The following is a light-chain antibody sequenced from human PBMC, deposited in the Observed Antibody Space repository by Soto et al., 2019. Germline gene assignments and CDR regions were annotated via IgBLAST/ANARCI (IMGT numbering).Light chain of an antibody. V-gene: IGLV2-14*01. CDR1: STDVGRYNY. CDR3: TSYTSDSTYV. CDR2: DVS. Sequence: QSVLTQPASVSGSPGQSITISYTGTSTDVGRYNYVSWYQQHPGKAPKLMVYDVSNRPSWVSNRFSGSKSGITASLTISGLQAEDEADYYCTSYTSDSTYVFGTGTKSPS. J-gene: IGLJ1*01.